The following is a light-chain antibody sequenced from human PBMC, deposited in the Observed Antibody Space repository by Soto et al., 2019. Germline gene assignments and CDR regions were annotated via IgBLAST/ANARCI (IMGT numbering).Light chain of an antibody. CDR2: GAS. J-gene: IGKJ1*01. CDR3: QQYGSSPGT. CDR1: QSVTSNY. Sequence: ENVLTQSPGTLSLSPGERATLSCRASQSVTSNYLAWYQQKPGQAPRLLIFGASIRDTGIPDSFSGSGSGTDFTLTISRLEPEDFAVYYCQQYGSSPGTFGQGTNVDIK. V-gene: IGKV3-20*01.